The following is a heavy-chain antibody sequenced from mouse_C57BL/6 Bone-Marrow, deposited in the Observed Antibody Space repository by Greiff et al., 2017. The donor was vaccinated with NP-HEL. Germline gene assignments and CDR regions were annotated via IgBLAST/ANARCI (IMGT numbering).Heavy chain of an antibody. V-gene: IGHV6-3*01. CDR3: TGRYYGPFAY. CDR2: IRLKSDNYAT. Sequence: EVKLMESGGGLVQPGGSMKLSCVASGFTFSNYWMNWVRQSPEKGLEWVAQIRLKSDNYATHYAESVKGRFTISRDDSKSSVYLQMNNLRAEDTGIYYCTGRYYGPFAYWGQGTLVTVSA. CDR1: GFTFSNYW. D-gene: IGHD2-1*01. J-gene: IGHJ3*01.